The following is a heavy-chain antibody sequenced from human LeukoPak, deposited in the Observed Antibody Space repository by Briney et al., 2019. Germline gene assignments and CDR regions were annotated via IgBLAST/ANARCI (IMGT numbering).Heavy chain of an antibody. CDR2: MNPNSGNT. CDR3: ARAVGATDCFDY. D-gene: IGHD1-26*01. CDR1: GYTFTSYD. Sequence: ASVKVSCKASGYTFTSYDINWVRQATGQGLEWMGWMNPNSGNTGYAQKFQGRVTITTDTSTSTAYMELRSLRSDDTAVYYCARAVGATDCFDYWGQGTLVTVSS. J-gene: IGHJ4*02. V-gene: IGHV1-8*01.